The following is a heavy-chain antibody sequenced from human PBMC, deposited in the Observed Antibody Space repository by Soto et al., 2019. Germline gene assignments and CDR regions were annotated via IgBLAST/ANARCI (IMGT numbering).Heavy chain of an antibody. CDR1: GGSISSGDDY. J-gene: IGHJ5*02. Sequence: PSETLSLTCTVSGGSISSGDDYWTWIRQPPGKGLEWIGYIYSSGSTYYNPSRKSRVIISVDTSKNQFYLELSSVTDADTAVYYCATQSTVTGWFDPWGQGTLVTVSS. D-gene: IGHD4-4*01. V-gene: IGHV4-30-4*01. CDR2: IYSSGST. CDR3: ATQSTVTGWFDP.